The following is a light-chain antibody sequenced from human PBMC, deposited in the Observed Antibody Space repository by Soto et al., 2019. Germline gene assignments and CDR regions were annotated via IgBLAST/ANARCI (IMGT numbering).Light chain of an antibody. CDR1: QSITRW. CDR2: DAY. CDR3: QQYNHYSGLT. V-gene: IGKV1-5*01. Sequence: DIQMTQSPSTLSASIGDRVTITCRASQSITRWLAWYHEKPGKAPKLLMYDAYSLESGVPSRFSGSGSGAEFTLTISSLQPDDFATYYCQQYNHYSGLTFGGGTKVDIK. J-gene: IGKJ4*01.